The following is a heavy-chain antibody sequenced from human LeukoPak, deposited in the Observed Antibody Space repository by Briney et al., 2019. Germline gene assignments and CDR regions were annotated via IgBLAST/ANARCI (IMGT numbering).Heavy chain of an antibody. D-gene: IGHD5-12*01. CDR2: IYYAGST. J-gene: IGHJ3*02. V-gene: IGHV4-59*01. CDR3: ARVYGSGYDFRGAFDI. CDR1: AGSISTYY. Sequence: SETLSLTCSVSAGSISTYYWTWVRQPPGKGLEWIGYIYYAGSTNYNPSLKSRATISVDTSKNQFSLKLSSVAAADTAVYYCARVYGSGYDFRGAFDIWGQGTMVTVSS.